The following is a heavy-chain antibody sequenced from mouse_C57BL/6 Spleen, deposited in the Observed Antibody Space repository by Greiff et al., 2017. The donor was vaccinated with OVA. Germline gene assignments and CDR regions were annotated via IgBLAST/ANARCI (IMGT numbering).Heavy chain of an antibody. J-gene: IGHJ2*01. CDR3: ARFLEGY. Sequence: QVQLQQPGAELVMPGASVKLSCKAFGYTFTSYWMHWVKQRPGQGLEWIGEIDPSDSYTNYNQKFKGKSTLTVDKSSSTAYMQLSSLTSEDSAVYYCARFLEGYWGQGTTLTVSS. V-gene: IGHV1-69*01. CDR2: IDPSDSYT. CDR1: GYTFTSYW.